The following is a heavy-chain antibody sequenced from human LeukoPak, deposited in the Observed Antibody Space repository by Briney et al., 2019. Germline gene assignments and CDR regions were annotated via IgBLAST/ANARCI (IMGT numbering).Heavy chain of an antibody. V-gene: IGHV3-30-3*01. D-gene: IGHD3-16*02. Sequence: PGGSLRLSCAASGFTFSSDAMHWVRQAPGKGLEWVAVISYDGSNKYYADSVKGRFTISRDNSKNTLYLQMNSLRAEDTAVYYCARDHEYYDYVWGSYRQSGFDYWGQGTLVTVSS. J-gene: IGHJ4*02. CDR3: ARDHEYYDYVWGSYRQSGFDY. CDR1: GFTFSSDA. CDR2: ISYDGSNK.